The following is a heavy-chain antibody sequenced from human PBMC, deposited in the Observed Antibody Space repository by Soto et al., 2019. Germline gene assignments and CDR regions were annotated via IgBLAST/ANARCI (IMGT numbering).Heavy chain of an antibody. CDR3: AREAAMGDYYHYGMDV. Sequence: ASVKVSCKASGYTFTGYYLHWVRQAPGQGLEWMGWINPSSGGANIAQKFQGWVTMTRDTSIDTAYMELTRLRSDDTDVYYCAREAAMGDYYHYGMDVWGQGTPVTVSS. CDR2: INPSSGGA. CDR1: GYTFTGYY. J-gene: IGHJ6*02. V-gene: IGHV1-2*04. D-gene: IGHD5-18*01.